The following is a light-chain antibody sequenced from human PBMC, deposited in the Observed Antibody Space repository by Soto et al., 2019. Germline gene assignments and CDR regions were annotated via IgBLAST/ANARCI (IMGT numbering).Light chain of an antibody. Sequence: QSVLTQPPSASGSPGQSVTISCTGTSSDVGGYNYVSWYQQHPGKAPKLIIYDVTKRPSGVPDRVSGSKSGNTASLTVSGLQAEDEADYYCSSYAGSDNFGVFGTGTKVTVL. J-gene: IGLJ1*01. CDR3: SSYAGSDNFGV. V-gene: IGLV2-8*01. CDR2: DVT. CDR1: SSDVGGYNY.